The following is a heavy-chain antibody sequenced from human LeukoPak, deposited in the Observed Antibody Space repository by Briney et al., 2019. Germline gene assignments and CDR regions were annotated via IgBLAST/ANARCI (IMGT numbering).Heavy chain of an antibody. D-gene: IGHD3-16*02. CDR3: ARSPLYDYVWGSYRYQDY. J-gene: IGHJ4*01. CDR1: GYTFTSYA. V-gene: IGHV1-3*01. CDR2: INAGNGNA. Sequence: ASVKVSCKASGYTFTSYAMHWVRQAPGQRLEWMGWINAGNGNAKYSQKFQGRVTITRDTSASTAYMELSSLRSEDTAVYYCARSPLYDYVWGSYRYQDYWGQGTLVTVSS.